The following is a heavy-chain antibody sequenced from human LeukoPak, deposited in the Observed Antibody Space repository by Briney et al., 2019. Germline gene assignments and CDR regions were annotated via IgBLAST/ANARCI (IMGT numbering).Heavy chain of an antibody. V-gene: IGHV3-23*01. CDR2: ISNSGGST. Sequence: PGGSLRLSCAASGFTFRTYAMTWVRQAPGKGLEWVSAISNSGGSTYYADSVKGRFTISRDNSKNTLYLQMNSLRVEDTAVYYCARERELAFDYWGQGTLVTVSS. CDR1: GFTFRTYA. CDR3: ARERELAFDY. J-gene: IGHJ4*02. D-gene: IGHD1-26*01.